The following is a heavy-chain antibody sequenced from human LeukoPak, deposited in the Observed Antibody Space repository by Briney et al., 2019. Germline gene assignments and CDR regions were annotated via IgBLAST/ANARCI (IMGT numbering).Heavy chain of an antibody. V-gene: IGHV3-9*01. CDR2: ISWNSGSI. CDR1: GFTFDDYA. J-gene: IGHJ4*02. CDR3: AKDGDDILTGYYDY. D-gene: IGHD3-9*01. Sequence: GGSLRLSCAASGFTFDDYAMHWVRQAPGKGLEWVSGISWNSGSIGYADSVKGRFTISRDSAKNSLYLQMNSLRAEDTALYYCAKDGDDILTGYYDYWGQGTLVTVSS.